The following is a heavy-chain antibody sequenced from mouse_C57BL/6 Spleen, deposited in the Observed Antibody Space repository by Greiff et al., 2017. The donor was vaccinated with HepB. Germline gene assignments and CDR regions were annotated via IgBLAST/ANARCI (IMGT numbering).Heavy chain of an antibody. Sequence: EVQLVESGGGLVKPGGSLKLSCAASGFTFSDYGMHWVRQAPEKGLEWVAYISSGSSTIYYADTVKGRFTISRDNAKNTLFLQMTSLRSEDTAMYYCARHGSSYGGLAYWGQGTLVTVSA. CDR1: GFTFSDYG. D-gene: IGHD1-1*01. CDR2: ISSGSSTI. CDR3: ARHGSSYGGLAY. J-gene: IGHJ3*01. V-gene: IGHV5-17*01.